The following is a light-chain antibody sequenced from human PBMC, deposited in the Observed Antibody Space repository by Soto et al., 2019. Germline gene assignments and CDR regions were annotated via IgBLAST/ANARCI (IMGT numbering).Light chain of an antibody. Sequence: HLTQSPSSLSASVGDRVTITCRASQGISSYFAWYQQQPGKAPKLLIYAASTLQTGVPSRFSGSGSGTDFTLIISSLQPEDFATYYCQQLGSYPITFGQGTRLEIK. V-gene: IGKV1-9*01. J-gene: IGKJ5*01. CDR2: AAS. CDR3: QQLGSYPIT. CDR1: QGISSY.